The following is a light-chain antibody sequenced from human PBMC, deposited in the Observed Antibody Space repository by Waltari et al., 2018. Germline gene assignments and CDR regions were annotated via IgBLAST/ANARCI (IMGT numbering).Light chain of an antibody. J-gene: IGKJ1*01. Sequence: AIRITQSPSSLSASTGDRVTITCRASQGISSYLAWYQQKPGKAPKFLIYKTSRLQSGVPSRFSGSGSGTEFTLTISCLQPDDFATYYCQQYYTFPKTFGQGTKV. CDR2: KTS. CDR3: QQYYTFPKT. CDR1: QGISSY. V-gene: IGKV1-8*01.